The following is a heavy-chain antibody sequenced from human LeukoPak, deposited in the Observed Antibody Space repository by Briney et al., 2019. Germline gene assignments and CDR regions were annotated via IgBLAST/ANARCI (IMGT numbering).Heavy chain of an antibody. CDR1: GFTFSSFA. D-gene: IGHD2-2*01. V-gene: IGHV3-23*01. Sequence: PGGSLRLSCAASGFTFSSFAMSWVRQAPGKGLEWVSSIRGNGGNTYYADSVKGRFTISRDNSKNTLYLQMNSLRAEDTAVYYCAKDLKNLGQLLSPFDYWGQGTLVTVSS. CDR2: IRGNGGNT. CDR3: AKDLKNLGQLLSPFDY. J-gene: IGHJ4*02.